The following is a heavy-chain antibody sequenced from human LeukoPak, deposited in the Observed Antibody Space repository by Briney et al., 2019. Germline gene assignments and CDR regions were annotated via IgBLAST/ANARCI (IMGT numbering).Heavy chain of an antibody. CDR1: SDSISSSSYS. V-gene: IGHV4-39*01. CDR3: ARGGSDIVIASN. D-gene: IGHD2/OR15-2a*01. CDR2: FYYSGST. J-gene: IGHJ4*02. Sequence: SETLSLTCTVSSDSISSSSYSWGWIRQPPGKGLEWIGRFYYSGSTYYKPSLKSRVTISVDTSKNQFSPKLSSVTAADTAVYHCARGGSDIVIASNWGQGTLVTVSS.